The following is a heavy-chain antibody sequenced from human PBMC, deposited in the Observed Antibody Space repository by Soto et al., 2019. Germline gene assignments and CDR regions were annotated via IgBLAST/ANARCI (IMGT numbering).Heavy chain of an antibody. CDR3: AKDTIVGATEYYYYGMDV. D-gene: IGHD1-26*01. J-gene: IGHJ6*02. CDR2: ISYDGSNK. V-gene: IGHV3-30*18. CDR1: GFTFSSYG. Sequence: SLRLSCAASGFTFSSYGMHWVRQAPGKGLEWVAVISYDGSNKYYADSVKGRFTISRDNSKNTLYLQTNSLRAEDTAVYYCAKDTIVGATEYYYYGMDVWGQGTTVTVSS.